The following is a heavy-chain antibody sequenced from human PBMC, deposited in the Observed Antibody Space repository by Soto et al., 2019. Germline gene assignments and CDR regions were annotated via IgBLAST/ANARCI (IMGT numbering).Heavy chain of an antibody. CDR1: GGSINTDSW. CDR3: ASREEARPF. Sequence: QVQLQESGPGLVSPLGTLSLTCAVSGGSINTDSWWTWVRQPPGKGLEWIGEIHRSRGSNYNSSLKSRVNISIDSSTNHFSLRIYSVTAADTAVYYCASREEARPFWGQGTLVTVYS. CDR2: IHRSRGS. J-gene: IGHJ4*02. D-gene: IGHD6-6*01. V-gene: IGHV4-4*02.